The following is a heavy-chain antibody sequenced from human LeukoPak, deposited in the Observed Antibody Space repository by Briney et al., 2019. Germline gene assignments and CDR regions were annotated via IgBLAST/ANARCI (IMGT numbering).Heavy chain of an antibody. Sequence: PSETLSLTCTVSGGSISTYYWNWIRQPPGKGLEWIGYIYYSGSTNYNPSLKSRLTISVDTSKNQFSLKLSSVTAADTAVYYCASGTTVTNFAYWGQGTLVTVSS. CDR3: ASGTTVTNFAY. D-gene: IGHD4-17*01. CDR1: GGSISTYY. V-gene: IGHV4-59*01. CDR2: IYYSGST. J-gene: IGHJ4*02.